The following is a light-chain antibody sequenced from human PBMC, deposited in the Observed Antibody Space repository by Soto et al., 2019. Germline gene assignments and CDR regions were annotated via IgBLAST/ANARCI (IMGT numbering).Light chain of an antibody. J-gene: IGKJ2*01. Sequence: DIVMTQFPLSLPVTPGEPASISCRSSQSLLQSNGYNYLDWYLQKPGQSPQLLIYLGSNRSSGVPDRFSGSGSGTDFTLTISSLQPEDFATYYCQQSYSTPYTFGQGTKLEIK. CDR2: LGS. V-gene: IGKV2-28*01. CDR1: QSLLQSNGYNY. CDR3: QQSYSTPYT.